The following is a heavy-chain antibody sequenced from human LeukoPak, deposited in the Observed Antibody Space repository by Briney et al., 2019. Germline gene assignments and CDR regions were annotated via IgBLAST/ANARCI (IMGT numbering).Heavy chain of an antibody. CDR1: GYTFTSYD. CDR2: MNPNSGNT. J-gene: IGHJ3*02. V-gene: IGHV1-8*01. Sequence: ASVKVSCKASGYTFTSYDINWVRQATGQGLEWMGWMNPNSGNTGYAQKFQGRVTMTRNTSISTANMELSSVTAADTAVYYCARKGFKVEVIRLGAAFDIWGQGTMVTVSS. CDR3: ARKGFKVEVIRLGAAFDI. D-gene: IGHD3-16*02.